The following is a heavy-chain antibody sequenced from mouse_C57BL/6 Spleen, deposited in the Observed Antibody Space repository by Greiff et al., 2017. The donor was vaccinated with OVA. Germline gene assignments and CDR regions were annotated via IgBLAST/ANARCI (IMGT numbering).Heavy chain of an antibody. V-gene: IGHV5-17*01. CDR3: AQHSSGFFY. CDR2: ISSGSNTI. CDR1: GFTFSDYG. J-gene: IGHJ3*01. Sequence: VQLQQSGGGLVKPGGSLKLSCAASGFTFSDYGMHWVRQAPEKGLEWVAYISSGSNTIYYADTVKGRFTISRDNAKNTLFLQMTSLRSEDTAMYYCAQHSSGFFYWGQGTLVTVSA. D-gene: IGHD3-1*01.